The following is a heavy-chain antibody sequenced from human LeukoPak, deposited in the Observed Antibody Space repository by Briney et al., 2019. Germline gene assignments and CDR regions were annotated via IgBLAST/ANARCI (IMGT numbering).Heavy chain of an antibody. CDR1: GFTFSSYA. Sequence: GGSLRLSCAASGFTFSSYAMSWVRQAPGKGLEWVSAISGSGYSTYYADSVKGRFTISRDNSKSTLYLQMNSLRAEDTAVYYCARDYYDSSGYYFDYWGQGTLVTVSS. D-gene: IGHD3-22*01. J-gene: IGHJ4*02. CDR2: ISGSGYST. CDR3: ARDYYDSSGYYFDY. V-gene: IGHV3-23*01.